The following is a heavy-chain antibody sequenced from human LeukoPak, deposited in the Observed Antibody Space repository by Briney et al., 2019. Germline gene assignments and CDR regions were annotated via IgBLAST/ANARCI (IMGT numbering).Heavy chain of an antibody. J-gene: IGHJ4*02. V-gene: IGHV1-18*01. CDR2: ISAYNGNT. Sequence: SVKVSCKASGYTFTTYGISWVRQAPGQGLEWMGWISAYNGNTNYAQKLQGRVTMTTDTSTSTAYMELRSLRSDDTAVYYCARGRITMVRGVIVDFDYWGQGTLVTVSS. CDR3: ARGRITMVRGVIVDFDY. D-gene: IGHD3-10*01. CDR1: GYTFTTYG.